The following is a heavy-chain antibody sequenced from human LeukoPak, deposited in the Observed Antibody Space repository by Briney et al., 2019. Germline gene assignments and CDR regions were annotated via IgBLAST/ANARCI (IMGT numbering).Heavy chain of an antibody. Sequence: SETLSLTCAVYGGSFSGYYWSWIRQPPGKGLEWIGEINHSGSTNYNPSLKSRVTISVDTSKNQFSLKLSSVTAADTAVYYCGRTGGLLFLEWLLEDNGSDPGGQGPLVTVSS. V-gene: IGHV4-34*01. J-gene: IGHJ5*02. CDR1: GGSFSGYY. CDR2: INHSGST. CDR3: GRTGGLLFLEWLLEDNGSDP. D-gene: IGHD3-3*01.